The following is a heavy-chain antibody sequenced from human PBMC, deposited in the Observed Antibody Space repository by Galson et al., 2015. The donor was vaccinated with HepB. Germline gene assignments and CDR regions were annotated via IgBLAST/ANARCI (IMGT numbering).Heavy chain of an antibody. CDR2: TYYRSKWYN. D-gene: IGHD2-2*01. CDR3: ARETYPVVPAAPTVGLFDY. J-gene: IGHJ4*02. V-gene: IGHV6-1*01. Sequence: CAISGDSVSSNSAAWNWIRQSPSRGLEWLGRTYYRSKWYNDYAVSVKSRITINPDTSKNQFSLQLNSVTPEDTAVYYCARETYPVVPAAPTVGLFDYWGQGTLVTVSS. CDR1: GDSVSSNSAA.